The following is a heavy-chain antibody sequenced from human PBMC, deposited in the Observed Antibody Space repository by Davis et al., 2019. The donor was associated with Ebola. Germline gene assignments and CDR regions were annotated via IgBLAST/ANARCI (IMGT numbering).Heavy chain of an antibody. V-gene: IGHV4-34*01. CDR2: INHSGST. CDR1: GGSFSGYY. D-gene: IGHD2-2*01. CDR3: AKDGSAMIDYYFDY. J-gene: IGHJ4*02. Sequence: GSLRLSCAVYGGSFSGYYWSWIRQPPGKGLEWIGEINHSGSTNYNPSLKSRVTISVDTSKNQFSLKLSSVTAADTAVYYCAKDGSAMIDYYFDYWGQGTLVTVSS.